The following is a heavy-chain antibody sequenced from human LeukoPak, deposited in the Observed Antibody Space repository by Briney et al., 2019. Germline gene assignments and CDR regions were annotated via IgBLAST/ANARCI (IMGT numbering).Heavy chain of an antibody. V-gene: IGHV4-59*01. CDR1: GGSISTYY. CDR3: AREGSTAFFNWFDP. CDR2: IYYSGGT. Sequence: PSETLSPTCTVSGGSISTYYWSWIRQPPGKGLEWIGYIYYSGGTNYNPSLKSRVTISVDTSKNQFSLKLRSVTAADTAMYYCAREGSTAFFNWFDPWGQGTLVTVSS. J-gene: IGHJ5*02. D-gene: IGHD2/OR15-2a*01.